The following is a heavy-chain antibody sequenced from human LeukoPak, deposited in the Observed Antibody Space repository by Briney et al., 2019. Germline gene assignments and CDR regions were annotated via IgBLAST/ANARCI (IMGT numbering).Heavy chain of an antibody. J-gene: IGHJ3*01. D-gene: IGHD4-17*01. CDR2: IGGSSSSL. CDR1: GFTFSDYY. CDR3: AKEAGQDYGALDAFDV. V-gene: IGHV3-11*04. Sequence: GGSLRLSCAASGFTFSDYYMSWIRQAPGKGLEWVSSIGGSSSSLYYAESVKGRFTISRDNARNSLYLQMNSLRAEDTAVYYCAKEAGQDYGALDAFDVWGQGTMVTVSS.